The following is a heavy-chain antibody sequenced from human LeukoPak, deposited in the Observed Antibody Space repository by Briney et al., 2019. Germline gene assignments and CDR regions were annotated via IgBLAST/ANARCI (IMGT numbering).Heavy chain of an antibody. CDR2: INHSGST. CDR3: ASGSYTWFDY. Sequence: SETLSLTCAGYGGSFSGYYWSWIRQPPGKGLEWIGEINHSGSTNYNPSLKSRVTISVDTAKNQFSLKLSSVTAADTAVYYCASGSYTWFDYWGQGTLVTVSS. V-gene: IGHV4-34*01. J-gene: IGHJ4*02. CDR1: GGSFSGYY. D-gene: IGHD2-2*02.